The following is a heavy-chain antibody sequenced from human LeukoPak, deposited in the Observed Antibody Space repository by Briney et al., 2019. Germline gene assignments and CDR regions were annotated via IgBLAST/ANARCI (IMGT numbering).Heavy chain of an antibody. D-gene: IGHD4-17*01. Sequence: PSETLSLTCTVSGGSISSYYWSWIRQPPGEGLEWIGYIYYSGSTNYNPSLKSRVTISVDTSKNQFSLKLSSVTAADTAVYYCARGYGSDDAFDIWGQGTMVTVSS. CDR2: IYYSGST. J-gene: IGHJ3*02. CDR1: GGSISSYY. CDR3: ARGYGSDDAFDI. V-gene: IGHV4-59*01.